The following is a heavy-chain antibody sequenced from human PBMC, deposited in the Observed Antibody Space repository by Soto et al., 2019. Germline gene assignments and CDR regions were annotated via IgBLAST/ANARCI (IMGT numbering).Heavy chain of an antibody. CDR2: ISSSSSTI. J-gene: IGHJ4*02. CDR1: GFTFSSYS. Sequence: EVQLVESGGGLVQPGGSLRLSCAASGFTFSSYSMNWVRQAPGKGLEWVSYISSSSSTIYYADSVKGRFTISRDNAKNSLYLQINSLRAEDTAVYYCARDTVAGYYYFDYWGQGTLVTVSS. CDR3: ARDTVAGYYYFDY. D-gene: IGHD6-19*01. V-gene: IGHV3-48*01.